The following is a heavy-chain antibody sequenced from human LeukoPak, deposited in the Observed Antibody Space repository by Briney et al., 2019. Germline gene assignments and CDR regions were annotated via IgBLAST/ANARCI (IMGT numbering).Heavy chain of an antibody. D-gene: IGHD6-13*01. J-gene: IGHJ6*02. Sequence: GGSLRLSCAASGFTFSGSAMHWVRQASGKGLEWVGRIRSKANTYATAYAASVKGRFSISRDDSKNTAYLQLNSLKTGDTAVYYCSAAVGTDFYDYGMDVWGQGTTVTVSS. V-gene: IGHV3-73*01. CDR3: SAAVGTDFYDYGMDV. CDR1: GFTFSGSA. CDR2: IRSKANTYAT.